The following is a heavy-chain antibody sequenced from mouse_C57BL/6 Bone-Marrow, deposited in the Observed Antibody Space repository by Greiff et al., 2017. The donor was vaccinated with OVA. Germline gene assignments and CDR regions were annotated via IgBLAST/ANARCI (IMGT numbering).Heavy chain of an antibody. V-gene: IGHV5-6*01. J-gene: IGHJ2*01. CDR1: GFTFSSYG. D-gene: IGHD2-1*01. CDR3: ARLSYGSFDY. CDR2: ISSGGSYT. Sequence: EVQRVESGGDLVKPGGSLKLSCAASGFTFSSYGMSWVRQTPDKRLEWVATISSGGSYTYYPDSVKGRFTISRDNAKNTLYLQMSSLKSEDTAMYYCARLSYGSFDYWGQGTTLTVSS.